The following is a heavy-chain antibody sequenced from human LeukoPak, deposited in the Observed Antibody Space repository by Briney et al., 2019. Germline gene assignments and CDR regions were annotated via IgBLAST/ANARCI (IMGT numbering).Heavy chain of an antibody. CDR2: MNPSSGNT. J-gene: IGHJ4*02. D-gene: IGHD3-22*01. Sequence: ASVKVSCKASGYTFTSYDINWVRQATGQGLEWMGWMNPSSGNTGYAQKFQGRVTMTRNTSISTAYMELSSLRSEDTAVYYCARVPRGYYDSSGLFDYWGQGTLVTVSS. CDR1: GYTFTSYD. CDR3: ARVPRGYYDSSGLFDY. V-gene: IGHV1-8*01.